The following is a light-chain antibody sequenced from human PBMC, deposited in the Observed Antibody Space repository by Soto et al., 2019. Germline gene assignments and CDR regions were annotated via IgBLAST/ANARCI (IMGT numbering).Light chain of an antibody. CDR2: GAS. CDR1: QTFTSGF. J-gene: IGKJ1*01. Sequence: EIVLTQSPGTLSLSPGERATLSCRASQTFTSGFLAWYQQKPGQAPRLLIYGASSRATGIPDRFSGSGSGTDFTLTISRLEPEDFAVYYCQQYDSLPRTFGQGTKVEIK. CDR3: QQYDSLPRT. V-gene: IGKV3-20*01.